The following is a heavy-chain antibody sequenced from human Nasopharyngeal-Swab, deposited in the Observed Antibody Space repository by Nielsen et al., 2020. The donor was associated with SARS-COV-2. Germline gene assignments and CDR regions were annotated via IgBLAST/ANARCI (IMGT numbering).Heavy chain of an antibody. V-gene: IGHV1-18*01. CDR3: AGPSADTALTYRFDH. CDR2: ISAHTGNT. D-gene: IGHD5-18*01. J-gene: IGHJ4*02. Sequence: ASVKVSCKASGYTFSSFGINWVRQAPGQGLEWMGWISAHTGNTKYIERLRDRVTLTTDTATSTAYMELRSLRSDDTAVYYCAGPSADTALTYRFDHWGQGTLVTVS. CDR1: GYTFSSFG.